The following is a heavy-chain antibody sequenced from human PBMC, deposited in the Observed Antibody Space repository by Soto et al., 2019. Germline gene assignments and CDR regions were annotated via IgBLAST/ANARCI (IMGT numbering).Heavy chain of an antibody. CDR2: IGSTGAST. J-gene: IGHJ4*02. V-gene: IGHV3-64*04. Sequence: GGSLRLSCSASGFTFSHSAMHWVRQAPGKGLEYVAAIGSTGASTYYPGSVKGRFTISRDNSKNTLYLQMDSLRAEDTAVYYCAKERLTPPPDYWGQGTLVTVSS. CDR1: GFTFSHSA. CDR3: AKERLTPPPDY. D-gene: IGHD3-9*01.